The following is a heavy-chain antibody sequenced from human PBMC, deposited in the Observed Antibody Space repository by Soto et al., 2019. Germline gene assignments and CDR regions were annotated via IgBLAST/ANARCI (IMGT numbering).Heavy chain of an antibody. J-gene: IGHJ4*02. Sequence: QVQLVQSGDEMKRPGASVKVSCKASGYTFSKYDISWVRQAPGQGLQWLGLISPNSGRASYSESFQGRVTMSTDTPTTTAYLELRSLRSDDTAVYYCVRQYFDFWTDYPDFDYWGQGTLVTVSS. CDR3: VRQYFDFWTDYPDFDY. D-gene: IGHD3-3*01. V-gene: IGHV1-18*04. CDR2: ISPNSGRA. CDR1: GYTFSKYD.